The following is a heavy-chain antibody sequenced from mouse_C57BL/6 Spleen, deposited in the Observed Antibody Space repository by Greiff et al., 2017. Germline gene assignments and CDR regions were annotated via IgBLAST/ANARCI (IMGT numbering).Heavy chain of an antibody. J-gene: IGHJ3*01. D-gene: IGHD1-1*02. CDR2: INPNNGGT. Sequence: EVQLQQSGPELVKPGASVKISCKASGYTFTDYYMNWVKQSHGKSLEWIGDINPNNGGTSYNQKFKGKATLTVDKSSSTAYMELRSLTSEDSAVYYCARGDYGHGGFAYWGQGTLVTVSA. CDR1: GYTFTDYY. CDR3: ARGDYGHGGFAY. V-gene: IGHV1-26*01.